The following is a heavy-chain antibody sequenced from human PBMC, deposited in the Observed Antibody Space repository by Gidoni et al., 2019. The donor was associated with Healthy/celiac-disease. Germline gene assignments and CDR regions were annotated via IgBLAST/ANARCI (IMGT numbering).Heavy chain of an antibody. CDR2: IISSSSYI. Sequence: EVQLVESGGGLVKPGGSLRLSCAASGFTFSSYSMNWVRQAPGQGLEWVSSIISSSSYIYYADSVKGRFTISRDNAKNSLYLQMNSLRAEDTAVYYCARDLAVAGTLDAFDIWGQGTMVTVSS. D-gene: IGHD6-19*01. CDR3: ARDLAVAGTLDAFDI. V-gene: IGHV3-21*01. CDR1: GFTFSSYS. J-gene: IGHJ3*02.